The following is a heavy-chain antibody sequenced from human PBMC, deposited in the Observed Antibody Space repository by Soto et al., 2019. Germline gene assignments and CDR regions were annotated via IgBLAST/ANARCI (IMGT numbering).Heavy chain of an antibody. CDR3: ARVLYGSGSYYYYYYMDV. V-gene: IGHV4-59*01. D-gene: IGHD3-10*01. CDR1: GGSISSYY. CDR2: IYYSGST. Sequence: SETLSLTCTVSGGSISSYYWSWIRQPPGKGLEWIGYIYYSGSTNYNPSLKSRVTISVDTSKNQFSLKLSSVTAADTAVYYCARVLYGSGSYYYYYYMDVWGKGTTVTVSS. J-gene: IGHJ6*03.